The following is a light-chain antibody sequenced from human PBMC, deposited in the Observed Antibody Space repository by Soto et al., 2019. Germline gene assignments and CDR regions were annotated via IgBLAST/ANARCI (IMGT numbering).Light chain of an antibody. CDR2: GAS. CDR1: QSVSGY. V-gene: IGKV3-20*01. CDR3: QQYNTSPFT. J-gene: IGKJ2*01. Sequence: EIVLTQSPGTLSLSPGERATLSCRASQSVSGYLAWYQENPGQAPRLLIYGASSRATGIPDRFSGSGSGTDFTLTISRLEPEDFALYYCQQYNTSPFTFGQGTKLEIK.